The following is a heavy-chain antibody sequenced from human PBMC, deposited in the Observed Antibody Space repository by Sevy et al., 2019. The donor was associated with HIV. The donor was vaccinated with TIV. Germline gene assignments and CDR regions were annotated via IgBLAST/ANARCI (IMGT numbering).Heavy chain of an antibody. CDR2: IYYSGST. D-gene: IGHD3-3*01. CDR3: ARGPSPIFGVVIIPAIYGMDV. CDR1: GGSISSGGYY. V-gene: IGHV4-31*03. Sequence: SETLSLTCTVSGGSISSGGYYWSWIRQHPGKGLEWIGYIYYSGSTYYNPSLKSRVTISVDTSKNQFSLKLSSVTAADTAVYYCARGPSPIFGVVIIPAIYGMDVWGQGTTVTVSS. J-gene: IGHJ6*02.